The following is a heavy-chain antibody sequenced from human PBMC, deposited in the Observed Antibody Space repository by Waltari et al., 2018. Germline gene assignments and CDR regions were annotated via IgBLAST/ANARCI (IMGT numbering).Heavy chain of an antibody. V-gene: IGHV3-66*02. J-gene: IGHJ4*02. D-gene: IGHD6-13*01. Sequence: EVQLVESGGGLVQPGGSLRLSCAASGFTVSSNYMSWVRQAPGKGLGWVSVIYSGGSTYYADSVKGRFTISRDNSKNTLYLQMNSLRAEDTAVYYCARVRLSSWYDIDYWGQGTLVTVSS. CDR2: IYSGGST. CDR1: GFTVSSNY. CDR3: ARVRLSSWYDIDY.